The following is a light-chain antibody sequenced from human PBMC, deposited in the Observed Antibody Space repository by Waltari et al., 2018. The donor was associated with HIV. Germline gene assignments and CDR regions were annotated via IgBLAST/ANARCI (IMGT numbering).Light chain of an antibody. CDR1: SSDVGGYNL. CDR3: CAYAGSTTYVI. CDR2: EVS. J-gene: IGLJ2*01. Sequence: QSALTQPASVSGSPGQSITISCTGTSSDVGGYNLVSWYQQHPGKAPKLMIYEVSTRPSGVSNRLSGSKAGTTASLTSSGLQAEDEADYYCCAYAGSTTYVIFGGGTKLTVL. V-gene: IGLV2-23*02.